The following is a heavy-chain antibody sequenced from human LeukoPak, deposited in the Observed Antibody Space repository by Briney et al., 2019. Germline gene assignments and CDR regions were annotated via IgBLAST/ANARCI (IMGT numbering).Heavy chain of an antibody. D-gene: IGHD6-13*01. CDR3: ARQQLSQLYYFDY. J-gene: IGHJ4*02. CDR1: GGSISSYY. CDR2: IYYSGST. V-gene: IGHV4-59*01. Sequence: PSETLSLNCTVSGGSISSYYWSWIRQPPGKGLEWIGYIYYSGSTNYNPSLKSRVTISVDTSKNQFSLKLSSVTAADTAVYYCARQQLSQLYYFDYWGQGTLVTVSS.